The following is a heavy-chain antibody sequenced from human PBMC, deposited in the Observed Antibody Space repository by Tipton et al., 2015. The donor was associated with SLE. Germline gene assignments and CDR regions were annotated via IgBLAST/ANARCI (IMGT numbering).Heavy chain of an antibody. CDR1: GGSIGPYY. J-gene: IGHJ4*02. Sequence: TLSLTCTVSGGSIGPYYWHWIRQSPGKALEWSGYNYYDGNSNGRGNYNPSLKSRVTMSVDPSKMQFSLNLNSVTAADAALYFCARGVAERLGLDFWGQGSLVTVSS. CDR3: ARGVAERLGLDF. V-gene: IGHV4-59*01. CDR2: NYYDGNS. D-gene: IGHD1-1*01.